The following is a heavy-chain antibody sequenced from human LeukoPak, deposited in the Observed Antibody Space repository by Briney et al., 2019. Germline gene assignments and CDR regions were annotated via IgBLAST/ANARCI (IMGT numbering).Heavy chain of an antibody. Sequence: GGSLRLSCSASGFTFSYFAMHWVSQPPGKGLEYVSAISSNGGSTYYADSVKGRFTISRDNSKNTLYLQMSSLGAVDTAVYYCVKVGGCSGGTLYYFDYWGQGTLVTVSS. V-gene: IGHV3-64D*06. D-gene: IGHD2-15*01. CDR1: GFTFSYFA. CDR2: ISSNGGST. CDR3: VKVGGCSGGTLYYFDY. J-gene: IGHJ4*02.